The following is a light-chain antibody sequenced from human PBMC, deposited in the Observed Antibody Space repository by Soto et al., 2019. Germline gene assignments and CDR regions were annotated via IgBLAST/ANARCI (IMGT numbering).Light chain of an antibody. CDR1: SNDVGGYNY. CDR2: EVS. J-gene: IGLJ2*01. CDR3: SSFTGRTTLL. V-gene: IGLV2-14*01. Sequence: QSALTQPASVSGSPGQSITISCTGTSNDVGGYNYVSWYQQHPGKAPKLMMYEVSNRPSGVSDRFSGSKSGNTASLIISGLLAEDGDYYYCSSFTGRTTLLFGGGTKLTVL.